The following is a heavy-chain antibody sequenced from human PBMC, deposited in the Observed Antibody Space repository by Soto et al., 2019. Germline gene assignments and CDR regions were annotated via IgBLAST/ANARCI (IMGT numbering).Heavy chain of an antibody. Sequence: SETLCLTCAVSGGSISSNNWWNWVHQHPGKGLEWIGEIYHSGNTNYNPSLRSRVTISVDTSKNHFFLKLTSVTPADTAVYYCARYDSSGYYYDYWGQGTLVTVS. V-gene: IGHV4-4*02. CDR1: GGSISSNNW. J-gene: IGHJ4*02. CDR2: IYHSGNT. D-gene: IGHD3-22*01. CDR3: ARYDSSGYYYDY.